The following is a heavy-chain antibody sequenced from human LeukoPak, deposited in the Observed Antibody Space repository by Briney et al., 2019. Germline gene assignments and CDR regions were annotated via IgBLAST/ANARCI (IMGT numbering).Heavy chain of an antibody. D-gene: IGHD3-16*01. CDR2: VYYSGST. J-gene: IGHJ4*02. V-gene: IGHV4-59*01. Sequence: SETLSLTCTVSGGSISSYYWSWIRQPPGKGLEWIGYVYYSGSTNYNPSLKSRVTISVDTSKNQFSLKLSSVTAADTAVYYCARIRGVWIDYWGQGTLVTVSS. CDR1: GGSISSYY. CDR3: ARIRGVWIDY.